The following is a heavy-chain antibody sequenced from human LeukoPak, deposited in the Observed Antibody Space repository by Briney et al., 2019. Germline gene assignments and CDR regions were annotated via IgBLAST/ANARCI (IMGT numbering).Heavy chain of an antibody. CDR1: GYTFTTYG. V-gene: IGHV1-18*01. CDR3: AKDPPHSSGPNSPCFEF. Sequence: ASVKVSCKASGYTFTTYGISWVRQAPGQGLEWMGWISPYNDSTEYAQKFQGRVTMTTDTSTSTAYMELRSLRSDDTAVYYCAKDPPHSSGPNSPCFEFWGQGTLVTVSS. CDR2: ISPYNDST. D-gene: IGHD6-19*01. J-gene: IGHJ4*02.